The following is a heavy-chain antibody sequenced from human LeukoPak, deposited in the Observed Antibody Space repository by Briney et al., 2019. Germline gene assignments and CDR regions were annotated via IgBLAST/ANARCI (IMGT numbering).Heavy chain of an antibody. V-gene: IGHV4-30-2*01. D-gene: IGHD4-11*01. CDR3: ARVTEYSNYDNNGLIDY. Sequence: SQTLSLTCTVSGGSISSGGYYWSWIRQPPGKGLEWIGYIYHSGSTYYNPSLKSRVTISVDRSKNQFSLKLSSVTAADTAVYYCARVTEYSNYDNNGLIDYWGQGTLVTVSS. CDR1: GGSISSGGYY. CDR2: IYHSGST. J-gene: IGHJ4*02.